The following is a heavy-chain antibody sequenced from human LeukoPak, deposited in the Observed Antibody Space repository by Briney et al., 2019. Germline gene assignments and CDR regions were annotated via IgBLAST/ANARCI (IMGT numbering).Heavy chain of an antibody. CDR1: GGSISSSNW. Sequence: PSETLSLTCAVSGGSISSSNWWSWVRQPPGKGLEWIGKIYHSGSTNYNPSLKSLVTISVDKSKNQFSLKLSSVTAADTAVYYCARTIAAAGDEYFDYWGQGTLVTVSS. V-gene: IGHV4-4*02. CDR3: ARTIAAAGDEYFDY. CDR2: IYHSGST. D-gene: IGHD6-13*01. J-gene: IGHJ4*02.